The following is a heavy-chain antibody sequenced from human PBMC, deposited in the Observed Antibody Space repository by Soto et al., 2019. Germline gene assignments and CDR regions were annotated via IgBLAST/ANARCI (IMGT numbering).Heavy chain of an antibody. CDR2: VSFDGSNK. J-gene: IGHJ5*02. CDR1: GFTFSTHA. D-gene: IGHD6-13*01. Sequence: QVQLVESGGGVVQPGRSLRLSCAASGFTFSTHAMHWVRQAPGKGLECVAIVSFDGSNKYYADSVKGGFTISRDNSKNTLYLQMSGLTPEDTAFYYCARDQTGITTAGGGRIDRWGQGTLVTVSS. V-gene: IGHV3-30-3*01. CDR3: ARDQTGITTAGGGRIDR.